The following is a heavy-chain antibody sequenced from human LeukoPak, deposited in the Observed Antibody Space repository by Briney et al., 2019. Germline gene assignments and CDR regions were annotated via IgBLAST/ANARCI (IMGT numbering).Heavy chain of an antibody. D-gene: IGHD4-17*01. J-gene: IGHJ3*02. V-gene: IGHV1-24*01. CDR2: FDPEDGET. Sequence: ASVKVSCKVSGYILTELSMHWVRQAPGKGLEWMGGFDPEDGETIYAQKFQGRVTMTEDTSTDTAYMELSSLRSEDTAVYYCATEGMTTVTTSDAFDIWGQGTMVTVSS. CDR1: GYILTELS. CDR3: ATEGMTTVTTSDAFDI.